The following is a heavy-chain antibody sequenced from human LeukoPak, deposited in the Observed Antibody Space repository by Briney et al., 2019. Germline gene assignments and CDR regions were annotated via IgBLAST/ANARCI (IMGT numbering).Heavy chain of an antibody. Sequence: SQTLSLTCALSGDSVSSNSAAWNWIRQSPSRGLEWLGRTYYRSKWYNDYAVSVKSRITINPDTSKNQFSLQLNSVTPEDTAVYYCARDRDQGFARAAAGIPIYYMDVWGKGTTVTISS. CDR3: ARDRDQGFARAAAGIPIYYMDV. CDR2: TYYRSKWYN. CDR1: GDSVSSNSAA. V-gene: IGHV6-1*01. D-gene: IGHD6-13*01. J-gene: IGHJ6*03.